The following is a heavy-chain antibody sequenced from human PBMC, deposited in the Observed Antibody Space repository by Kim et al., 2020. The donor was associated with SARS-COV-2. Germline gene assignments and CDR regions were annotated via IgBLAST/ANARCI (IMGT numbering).Heavy chain of an antibody. J-gene: IGHJ3*02. V-gene: IGHV3-7*01. CDR3: ARSKISSLRWWSDGSDGSVDLLHPFDT. CDR2: VKQGGSTT. CDR1: GFKFCSYS. D-gene: IGHD2-15*01. Sequence: GGSLRLSCAASGFKFCSYSMSWVRQGPGKGLEWVANVKQGGSTTYYVDSVKGRFTISRDNAKNSLHLQMNSLRVEDTAVYYCARSKISSLRWWSDGSDGSVDLLHPFDTRGQGTMVTVSS.